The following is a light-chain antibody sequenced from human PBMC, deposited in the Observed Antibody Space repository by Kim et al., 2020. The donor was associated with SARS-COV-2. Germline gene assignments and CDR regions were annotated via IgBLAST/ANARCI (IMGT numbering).Light chain of an antibody. CDR3: QQYGSSPFT. Sequence: ETVLTQSPGTLSLSPGERATLSCRASQSVRTSYLAWFQQKAGQAPRLLIYGASSRATGIPDRFSGSGSGTDFILTISRLEPEDCAVYYCQQYGSSPFTFGQGTKVDIK. V-gene: IGKV3-20*01. J-gene: IGKJ2*01. CDR2: GAS. CDR1: QSVRTSY.